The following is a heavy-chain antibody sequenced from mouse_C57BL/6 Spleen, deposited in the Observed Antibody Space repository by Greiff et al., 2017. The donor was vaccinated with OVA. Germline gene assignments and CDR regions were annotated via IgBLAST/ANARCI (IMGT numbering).Heavy chain of an antibody. CDR1: GYTFTSYW. CDR3: ARRGDGYPAWFAY. Sequence: QVQLQQPGAELVRPGSSVKLSCKASGYTFTSYWMHWVKQRPIQGLEWIGNIDPSDSETHYNQKFKDKATLTVDKSSSTAYMQLSSLTSEDSAVYDCARRGDGYPAWFAYWGQGTLVTVSA. J-gene: IGHJ3*01. V-gene: IGHV1-52*01. CDR2: IDPSDSET. D-gene: IGHD2-3*01.